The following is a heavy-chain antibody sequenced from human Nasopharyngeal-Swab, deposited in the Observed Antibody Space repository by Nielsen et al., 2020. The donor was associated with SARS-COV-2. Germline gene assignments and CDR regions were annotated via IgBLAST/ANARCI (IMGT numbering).Heavy chain of an antibody. CDR2: ISSSSSYI. J-gene: IGHJ3*02. CDR3: AKMRDWGDFAFDI. CDR1: GFTFSSYS. D-gene: IGHD7-27*01. Sequence: GESLKISCAASGFTFSSYSMNWVRQAPGKGLEWVSSISSSSSYIYYADSVKGRFTISSDKSKSTLELQMSSLRAGDTAVYYCAKMRDWGDFAFDIWGQGTMVIVSS. V-gene: IGHV3-21*04.